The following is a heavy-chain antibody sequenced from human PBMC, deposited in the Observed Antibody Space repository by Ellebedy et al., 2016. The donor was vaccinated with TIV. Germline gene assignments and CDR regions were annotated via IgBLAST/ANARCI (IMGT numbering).Heavy chain of an antibody. CDR3: ARPRGYSYGGFDY. Sequence: GESLKISCAASGFTFSSYGMSWVRQAPGKGLEWVSGISGSDESTHHADSVQGRFTISRDNSKNTLYLQMNSLRAEDTAVYYCARPRGYSYGGFDYWGQGTLVTVSS. D-gene: IGHD5-18*01. CDR1: GFTFSSYG. V-gene: IGHV3-23*01. CDR2: ISGSDEST. J-gene: IGHJ4*02.